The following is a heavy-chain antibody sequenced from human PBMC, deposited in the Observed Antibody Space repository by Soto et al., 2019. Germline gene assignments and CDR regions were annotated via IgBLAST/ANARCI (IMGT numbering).Heavy chain of an antibody. J-gene: IGHJ5*01. D-gene: IGHD3-16*01. CDR1: GDIDSSNDAT. V-gene: IGHV6-1*01. Sequence: QVQLQQSGPGLVKPSQTLSLTCAISGDIDSSNDATWDWIRQSPSRGLEWLGRTYYRSRWQTDYAISVKSRISINPDTSNNQVSLQLNSVTPDDTAVYYCARLIGNSWLDSWGQGTLVTVSS. CDR2: TYYRSRWQT. CDR3: ARLIGNSWLDS.